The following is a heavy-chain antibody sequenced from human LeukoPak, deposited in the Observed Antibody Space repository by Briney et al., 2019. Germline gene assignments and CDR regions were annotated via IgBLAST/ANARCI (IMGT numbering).Heavy chain of an antibody. V-gene: IGHV4-39*07. CDR3: ARVVPAAILWFDP. D-gene: IGHD2-2*02. Sequence: SETLSLTCTVSGGSISSSSYYWGWIRQPPGKGLEWIGSIYYSGSTYYNPSLKSRVTISVDTSKNQFSLKLSSVTAADTPVYYCARVVPAAILWFDPWGQGTLVTVSS. CDR2: IYYSGST. CDR1: GGSISSSSYY. J-gene: IGHJ5*02.